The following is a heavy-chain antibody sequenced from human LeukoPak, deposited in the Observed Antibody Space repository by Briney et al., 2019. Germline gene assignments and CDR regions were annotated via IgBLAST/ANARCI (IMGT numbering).Heavy chain of an antibody. CDR2: INPNSGNT. V-gene: IGHV1-8*02. J-gene: IGHJ4*02. CDR1: RYSFTGYY. Sequence: ASVKVSCKASRYSFTGYYLHWVRQAPGQGLEWMGCINPNSGNTGYAQKFQGRVTMTRNTSISTAYMEQSSLRSEDTAVYYCARVTVIAAADNFDYWGQGTLVTVSS. D-gene: IGHD6-13*01. CDR3: ARVTVIAAADNFDY.